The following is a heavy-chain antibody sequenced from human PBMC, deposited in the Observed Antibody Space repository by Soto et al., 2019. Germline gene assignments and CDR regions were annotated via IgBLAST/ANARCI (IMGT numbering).Heavy chain of an antibody. CDR1: GFTFDDYA. D-gene: IGHD3-16*01. CDR3: AKGGGGDGYNHGFDY. CDR2: ISWNSGSI. V-gene: IGHV3-9*01. Sequence: PGGSLRLSCAASGFTFDDYAMHWVRQAPGKGLEWVSGISWNSGSIGYADSVKGRFTISRDNAKNSLYLQMNSLRAEDTALYYCAKGGGGDGYNHGFDYWGQGTLVTVSS. J-gene: IGHJ4*02.